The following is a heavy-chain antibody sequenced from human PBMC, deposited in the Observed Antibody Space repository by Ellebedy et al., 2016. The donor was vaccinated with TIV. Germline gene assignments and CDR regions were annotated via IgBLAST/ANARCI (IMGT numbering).Heavy chain of an antibody. CDR2: INTNTGNP. V-gene: IGHV7-4-1*02. CDR1: GYTFTTYS. D-gene: IGHD3-22*01. CDR3: ARAVPYYYDSSGFLVARTIDY. Sequence: AASVKVSCKASGYTFTTYSMNWVRQAPGQGLEWMGWINTNTGNPTYAPGFTGRFVFSLDTSVNTAYLQISSLKAEDTAVYYCARAVPYYYDSSGFLVARTIDYWGQGTLVTVSS. J-gene: IGHJ4*02.